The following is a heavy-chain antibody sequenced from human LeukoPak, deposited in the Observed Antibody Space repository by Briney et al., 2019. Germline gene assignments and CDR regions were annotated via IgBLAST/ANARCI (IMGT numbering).Heavy chain of an antibody. D-gene: IGHD3-22*01. J-gene: IGHJ5*02. CDR3: ARFEGYYYDSNP. CDR1: GGSISSGGYY. V-gene: IGHV4-31*03. Sequence: SSETLSLTCTVSGGSISSGGYYWSWIRQHPGKGLEWIGYIYYSGSTYYNPSLKSRVTISVDTSKNQFSLKLSSVTAADTAVYYCARFEGYYYDSNPWGQGTLVTVSS. CDR2: IYYSGST.